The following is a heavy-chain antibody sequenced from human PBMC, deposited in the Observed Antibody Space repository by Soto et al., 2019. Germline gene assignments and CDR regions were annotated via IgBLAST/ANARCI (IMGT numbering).Heavy chain of an antibody. V-gene: IGHV4-30-4*01. CDR2: IYYSGST. CDR1: GGSISSGDYY. J-gene: IGHJ4*02. D-gene: IGHD3-22*01. Sequence: SETLSLTCTVPGGSISSGDYYWSWIRQPPGKGLEWIGYIYYSGSTYYNPSLKSRVTISVDTSKNQFSLKLSSVTAADTAVYYCARDSSYYDPYYFDYWGQGTLVTVSS. CDR3: ARDSSYYDPYYFDY.